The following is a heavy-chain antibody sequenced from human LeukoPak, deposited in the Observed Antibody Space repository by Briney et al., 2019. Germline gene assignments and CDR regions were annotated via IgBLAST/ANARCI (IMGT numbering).Heavy chain of an antibody. CDR1: GYSISSGYN. Sequence: TSETLSLTCTVSGYSISSGYNWGWIRQPPGKGLEWIGEINHSGSTSYNPSLKSRVTISVDTSKNQFSQKLSSVTAADTAVYYCARGRSGSGSYYRRDWFDPWGQGTLVTVSS. J-gene: IGHJ5*02. D-gene: IGHD3-10*01. V-gene: IGHV4-38-2*02. CDR3: ARGRSGSGSYYRRDWFDP. CDR2: INHSGST.